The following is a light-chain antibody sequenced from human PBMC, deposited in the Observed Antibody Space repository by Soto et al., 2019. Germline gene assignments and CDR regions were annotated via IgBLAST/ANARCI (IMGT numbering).Light chain of an antibody. CDR1: SSDVGGYKY. J-gene: IGLJ2*01. CDR2: EVT. Sequence: QSALTQPASVSGSPGQSITISCTGTSSDVGGYKYVSWYQQHPGKAPKLIIYEVTNRPSGVSNRFSGSKSGNTASLTISGLQAEDEADYYCNSYTSSRTQVFGGGTKVTVL. CDR3: NSYTSSRTQV. V-gene: IGLV2-14*01.